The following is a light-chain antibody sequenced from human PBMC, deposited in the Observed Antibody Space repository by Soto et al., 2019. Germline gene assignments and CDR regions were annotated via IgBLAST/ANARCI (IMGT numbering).Light chain of an antibody. Sequence: DIQMTQSPSSLSASVGDRVTITCRASQSISSYLNWYQQKPGKPPKLLIYKASSLESGVPSRFRGSGSGTEFTLTISSLQPEDFATYYCQQSYSNPWTFGQGTKVDIK. CDR3: QQSYSNPWT. CDR1: QSISSY. CDR2: KAS. V-gene: IGKV1-39*01. J-gene: IGKJ1*01.